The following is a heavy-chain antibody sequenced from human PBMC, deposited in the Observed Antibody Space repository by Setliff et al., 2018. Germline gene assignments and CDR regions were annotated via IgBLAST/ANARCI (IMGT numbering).Heavy chain of an antibody. CDR3: SRLVRYCTTTTCQSVPGAEV. J-gene: IGHJ4*02. D-gene: IGHD2-8*01. Sequence: ASVKVSCKASGYTLINYGISWVRQAPGQGLEWMGWIGAYTGNTNYAQKFQGRVTMTTDTSTSTAYMELRSLRSDDTAVYYCSRLVRYCTTTTCQSVPGAEVWGQVTLVTVSS. CDR1: GYTLINYG. V-gene: IGHV1-18*01. CDR2: IGAYTGNT.